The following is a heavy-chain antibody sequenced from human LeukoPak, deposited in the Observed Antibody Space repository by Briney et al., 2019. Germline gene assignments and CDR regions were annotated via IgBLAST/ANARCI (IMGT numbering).Heavy chain of an antibody. CDR3: ARDSGYSSGWSTRSFDY. J-gene: IGHJ4*02. CDR1: GYTFTNYY. D-gene: IGHD6-19*01. CDR2: IDPNSGGT. V-gene: IGHV1-2*02. Sequence: ASVKVSCKASGYTFTNYYMHWVRQAPGQGLEWMGWIDPNSGGTNYAQKFQGRVTMTRDTSISTAYMELSRLRSDDTAVYYCARDSGYSSGWSTRSFDYWGQGTLVTVSS.